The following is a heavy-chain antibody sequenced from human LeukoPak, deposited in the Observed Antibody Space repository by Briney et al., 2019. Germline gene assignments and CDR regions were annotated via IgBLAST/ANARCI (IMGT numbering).Heavy chain of an antibody. V-gene: IGHV4-34*01. CDR2: INHSGST. Sequence: SETLSLTCAVYGGSFSGYYWSWIRQPPGKGLEWIGEINHSGSTNYNPSLRSRVTISVDTSKNQFSLKLSSVTAADTAVYYCARGRFRIMTHWGQGTLVTVSS. J-gene: IGHJ4*02. CDR1: GGSFSGYY. D-gene: IGHD3-16*01. CDR3: ARGRFRIMTH.